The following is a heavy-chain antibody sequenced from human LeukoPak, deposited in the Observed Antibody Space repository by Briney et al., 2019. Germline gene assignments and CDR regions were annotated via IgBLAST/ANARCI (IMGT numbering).Heavy chain of an antibody. J-gene: IGHJ6*03. Sequence: SETLSLTCAVYGGSFSGYYWSWIRQPPGKGLEWIGEINHSGSTNYNPSLKSRVTISVDTSKNQFSLKLSSVTAADTAVYYCARVVVVITKGYYYCMDVWGKGTTVTISS. CDR2: INHSGST. V-gene: IGHV4-34*01. D-gene: IGHD3-22*01. CDR1: GGSFSGYY. CDR3: ARVVVVITKGYYYCMDV.